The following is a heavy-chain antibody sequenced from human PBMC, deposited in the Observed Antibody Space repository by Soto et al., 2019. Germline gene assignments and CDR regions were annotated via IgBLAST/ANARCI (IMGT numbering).Heavy chain of an antibody. D-gene: IGHD3-22*01. CDR1: GGSISSYY. CDR2: IYYSGST. V-gene: IGHV4-59*08. CDR3: ARQASSGYYSYYFDY. J-gene: IGHJ4*02. Sequence: SETLSLTCTVSGGSISSYYWSWIRQPPGKGLEWIGYIYYSGSTNYNPSLKSRVTISVDTSKNQFSLKLSSVTAADTAVYYCARQASSGYYSYYFDYWGQGTLVTSPQ.